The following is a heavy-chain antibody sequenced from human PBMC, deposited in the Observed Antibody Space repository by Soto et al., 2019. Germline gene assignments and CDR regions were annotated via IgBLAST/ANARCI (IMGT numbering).Heavy chain of an antibody. D-gene: IGHD5-18*01. Sequence: VQLEESGGGLVQPGGSLRLSCAASGFTFGNYWMHWVRQAPGKGLAWVSRIGGAGRHLNYADSVKGRFTISRDNADNTLYLQMNSLRAEDTAVYYCARCDSGYSYGYPYWGQGTLVTVS. CDR2: IGGAGRHL. V-gene: IGHV3-74*01. CDR3: ARCDSGYSYGYPY. J-gene: IGHJ4*02. CDR1: GFTFGNYW.